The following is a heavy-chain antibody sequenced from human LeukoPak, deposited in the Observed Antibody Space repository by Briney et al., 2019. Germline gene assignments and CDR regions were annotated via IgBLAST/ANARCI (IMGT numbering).Heavy chain of an antibody. CDR2: ISGSGGST. D-gene: IGHD6-13*01. Sequence: GGSLRLSCAASGFTFSSYAMSWVRQAPGKGLEWVSAISGSGGSTYYADSVKGRFTISRDNSKNTLYLQMNSLRAEDTAVYYCAKRDSSSWYYYYYGMDVWGQGTAVTVSS. V-gene: IGHV3-23*01. CDR3: AKRDSSSWYYYYYGMDV. J-gene: IGHJ6*02. CDR1: GFTFSSYA.